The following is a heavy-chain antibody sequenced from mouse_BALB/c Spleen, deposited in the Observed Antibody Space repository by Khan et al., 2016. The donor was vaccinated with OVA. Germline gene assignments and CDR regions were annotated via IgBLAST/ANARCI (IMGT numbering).Heavy chain of an antibody. D-gene: IGHD2-4*01. CDR3: ARKNNYEYDPFPY. CDR1: GYSITSEYT. Sequence: QLEESGPGLVKPSQSLSLTCTVTGYSITSEYTWNWIRQFPGNKLEWMGFITYSGNTRYNPSLKNRISFTPDTSKNQFFLQLNCVTSEDTATYYCARKNNYEYDPFPYWGQGTLVTVSA. CDR2: ITYSGNT. V-gene: IGHV3-2*02. J-gene: IGHJ3*01.